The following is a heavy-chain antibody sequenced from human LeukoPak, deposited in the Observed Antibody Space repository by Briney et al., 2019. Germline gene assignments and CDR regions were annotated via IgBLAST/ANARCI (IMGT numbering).Heavy chain of an antibody. CDR1: GGSFSGYY. CDR2: INHSGST. CDR3: ALEASSLYYFDY. J-gene: IGHJ4*02. Sequence: SETLSLTCAVYGGSFSGYYWSWIRQPPGKGLEWIGEINHSGSTNCNPSLKSRVTISVDTSKNQFSLKLSSVTAADTAVYYCALEASSLYYFDYWGQGTLVTVSS. V-gene: IGHV4-34*01.